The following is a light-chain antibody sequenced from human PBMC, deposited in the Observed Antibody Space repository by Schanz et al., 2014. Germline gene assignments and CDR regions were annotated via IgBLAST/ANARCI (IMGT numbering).Light chain of an antibody. Sequence: EIVLTQSPGTLSLSPGERAPLSCRASQSVSSSFLAWYQQKPGQAPRLLIYGASSRATGIPDRFSGSGSGTDFTLTISRLEPEDFAVYSCQQYGSSPLTFGGGTKVEIK. J-gene: IGKJ4*01. V-gene: IGKV3-20*01. CDR1: QSVSSSF. CDR2: GAS. CDR3: QQYGSSPLT.